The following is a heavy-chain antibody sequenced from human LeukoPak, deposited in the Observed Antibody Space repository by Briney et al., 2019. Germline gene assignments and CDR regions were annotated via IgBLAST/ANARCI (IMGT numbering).Heavy chain of an antibody. CDR1: GGTFSSYA. Sequence: GASVKVSCKASGGTFSSYAISWVRQAPGQGLEWMGRIIPIFGTANYAQKFQGRVTITTDESTSTAYMELSSLRSEDTAVYYCARYRYCSGGSCYQGYFDYWGQGTLVTVSS. D-gene: IGHD2-15*01. J-gene: IGHJ4*02. CDR3: ARYRYCSGGSCYQGYFDY. CDR2: IIPIFGTA. V-gene: IGHV1-69*05.